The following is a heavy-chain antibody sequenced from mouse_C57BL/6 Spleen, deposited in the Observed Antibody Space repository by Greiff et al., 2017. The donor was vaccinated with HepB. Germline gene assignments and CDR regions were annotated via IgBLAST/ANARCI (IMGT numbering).Heavy chain of an antibody. J-gene: IGHJ1*03. CDR2: IDPETGGT. Sequence: VQLQQSGAELVRPGASVTLSCKASGYTFTDYEMHWVKQTPVHGLEWIGAIDPETGGTAYNQKFKGKAILTADKSSSTAYMELRSLTSEDSAVYYCTRGYDYHWYFDVWGTGTTVTVSS. CDR3: TRGYDYHWYFDV. V-gene: IGHV1-15*01. D-gene: IGHD2-4*01. CDR1: GYTFTDYE.